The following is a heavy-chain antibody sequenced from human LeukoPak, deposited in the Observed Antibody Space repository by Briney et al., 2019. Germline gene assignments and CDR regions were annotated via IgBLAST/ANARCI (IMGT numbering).Heavy chain of an antibody. Sequence: ASVKVSCKASGYTFTSYAMNWVRQAPGQGLEWMGWINTNTGNPTYAQGFTGRFVFSLDTSVSTAYLQISSLRAEDTAVYYCARLQEGSAAITHDYWGQGTLVTVSS. J-gene: IGHJ4*02. CDR1: GYTFTSYA. CDR2: INTNTGNP. CDR3: ARLQEGSAAITHDY. D-gene: IGHD2-2*01. V-gene: IGHV7-4-1*02.